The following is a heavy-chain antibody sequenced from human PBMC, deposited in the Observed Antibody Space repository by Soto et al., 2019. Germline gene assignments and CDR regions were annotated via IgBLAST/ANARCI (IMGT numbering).Heavy chain of an antibody. V-gene: IGHV4-59*01. D-gene: IGHD5-12*01. CDR2: IYYSGST. Sequence: QVQLQESGPGLVKPSETLSLTCTVSGGFISSYYWSWIRQPPGKGLEWIGYIYYSGSTNYNPSLKSRVTISVDTSKNQFSLKLSSVTAADKAVYCCARWRGGYNGYNYYFDYWGQGTLVTVSS. CDR1: GGFISSYY. CDR3: ARWRGGYNGYNYYFDY. J-gene: IGHJ4*02.